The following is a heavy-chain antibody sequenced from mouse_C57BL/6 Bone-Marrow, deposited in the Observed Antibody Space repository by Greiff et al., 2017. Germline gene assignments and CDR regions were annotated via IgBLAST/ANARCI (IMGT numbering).Heavy chain of an antibody. CDR1: GYTFTNYW. J-gene: IGHJ4*01. Sequence: VQLQQPGAELVKPGASVKLSCKASGYTFTNYWMHWVKQRPGQGLEWIGMMHPNGGSPDYNEKFKSEATLSVDKSSRTAYMELSSLTSDDSAVYYCAISYDYDDYTMDYWGQGTSVTVSA. CDR2: MHPNGGSP. CDR3: AISYDYDDYTMDY. D-gene: IGHD2-4*01. V-gene: IGHV1-64*01.